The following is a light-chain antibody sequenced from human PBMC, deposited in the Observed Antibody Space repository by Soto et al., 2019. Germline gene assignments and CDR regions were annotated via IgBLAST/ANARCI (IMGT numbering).Light chain of an antibody. Sequence: EVVMTQSPSTVSVSPGERATLSCRASQSVSSNLAWYRQKPGKAPRLLMYGASTRAASISARFSGSGSGTEFTLTISSLQSEDVAVYYCQQYNKWPLTFGGGTKVEIK. J-gene: IGKJ4*01. CDR2: GAS. CDR1: QSVSSN. V-gene: IGKV3-15*01. CDR3: QQYNKWPLT.